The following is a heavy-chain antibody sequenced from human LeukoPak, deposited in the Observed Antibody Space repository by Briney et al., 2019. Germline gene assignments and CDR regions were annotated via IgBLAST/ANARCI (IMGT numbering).Heavy chain of an antibody. V-gene: IGHV4-39*01. Sequence: SETLSLTCTVSGGPFSSNTYYWGWIRQPPGKGLEWIGSISHSGSAYYNPSLKSRVSISVDTSMTQMSLKLSSVTASDTAVYYCASPPSYYYETSGYSHDAFDLWGQGTMITVSS. CDR2: ISHSGSA. CDR3: ASPPSYYYETSGYSHDAFDL. D-gene: IGHD3-22*01. J-gene: IGHJ3*01. CDR1: GGPFSSNTYY.